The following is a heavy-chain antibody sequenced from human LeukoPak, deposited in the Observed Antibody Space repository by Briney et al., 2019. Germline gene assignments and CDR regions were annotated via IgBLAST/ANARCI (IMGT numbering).Heavy chain of an antibody. D-gene: IGHD3-3*01. CDR2: ISANGDTT. J-gene: IGHJ4*01. V-gene: IGHV3-23*01. Sequence: GGSLRLSCAASGFTFRSYAMTWVRQAPGKGLEWVSGISANGDTTSYADSVMGRFTISRENDQTTLYLQMSHLRAEDTVKYYCAKVIGFLEWLSAFDYWGHGTLVTVSS. CDR1: GFTFRSYA. CDR3: AKVIGFLEWLSAFDY.